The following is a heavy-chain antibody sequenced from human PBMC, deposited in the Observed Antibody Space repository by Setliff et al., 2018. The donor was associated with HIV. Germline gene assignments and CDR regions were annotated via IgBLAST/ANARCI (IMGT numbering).Heavy chain of an antibody. J-gene: IGHJ6*03. V-gene: IGHV1-2*06. CDR1: GYTFTSYG. CDR3: AREGLQGSFEYYYYYMEV. Sequence: ASVKVSCKASGYTFTSYGISWVRQAPGQGLEWMGRVIPNGGATIYAQKFQGRITMTSDTSISTAYMELSRLRSDDTAVYYCAREGLQGSFEYYYYYMEVWGKGTTVTVSS. D-gene: IGHD2-15*01. CDR2: VIPNGGAT.